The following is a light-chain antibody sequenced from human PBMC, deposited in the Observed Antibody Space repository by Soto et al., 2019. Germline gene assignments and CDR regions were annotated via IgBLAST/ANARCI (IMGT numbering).Light chain of an antibody. Sequence: QSALTQPASVSGSPGQSITISCTGTSNNIGSYNLVSWYQQHPGKAPKLMIYEGSKRPSGVSNRFSGSKSGNTASLTISGLQAEDEADYYCCSYTSSSTWVFGGGTKLTVL. CDR1: SNNIGSYNL. V-gene: IGLV2-14*02. CDR3: CSYTSSSTWV. CDR2: EGS. J-gene: IGLJ3*02.